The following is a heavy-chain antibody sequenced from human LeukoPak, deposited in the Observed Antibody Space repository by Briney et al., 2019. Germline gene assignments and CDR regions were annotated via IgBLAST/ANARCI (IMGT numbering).Heavy chain of an antibody. Sequence: SGGSLRLSCAASGFTFSTYSMHWVRQVPGKGLVWVSRINGDGSSTSYADSVKGRFTISRDNAKNTLYLQMTSLRVEDTAVYYCAAVVRSGSPFDYWGQGTLVTVSS. D-gene: IGHD6-25*01. CDR2: INGDGSST. CDR1: GFTFSTYS. J-gene: IGHJ4*02. V-gene: IGHV3-74*01. CDR3: AAVVRSGSPFDY.